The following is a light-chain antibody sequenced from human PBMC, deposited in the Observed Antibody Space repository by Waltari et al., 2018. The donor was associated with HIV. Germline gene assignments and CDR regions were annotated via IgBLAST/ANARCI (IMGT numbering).Light chain of an antibody. CDR2: GAS. J-gene: IGKJ1*01. V-gene: IGKV3-20*01. Sequence: EIVLMQSPGTLSLSPGERGTLSCRASQSVSSSYLAWYQQKPGQAPRLLIYGASSRATGIPDRFSGSGSGTDFTLTISRLEPEDFAVYYCQQYGSSGTFGQGTKVEIK. CDR3: QQYGSSGT. CDR1: QSVSSSY.